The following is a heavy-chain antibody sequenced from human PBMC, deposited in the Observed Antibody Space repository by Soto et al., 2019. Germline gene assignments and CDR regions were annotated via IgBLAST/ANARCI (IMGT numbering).Heavy chain of an antibody. CDR2: INPSGGNT. V-gene: IGHV1-46*01. CDR3: ARSYTPRRVYGMDV. D-gene: IGHD2-15*01. CDR1: GYTFTSYY. J-gene: IGHJ6*02. Sequence: GASVKVSCKASGYTFTSYYMHWVRQAPGQGLEWMGIINPSGGNTNYAQKLQGRVTMTTDTSTSTAYMELRSLRSDDTAVYYCARSYTPRRVYGMDVWGQGTTVTVSS.